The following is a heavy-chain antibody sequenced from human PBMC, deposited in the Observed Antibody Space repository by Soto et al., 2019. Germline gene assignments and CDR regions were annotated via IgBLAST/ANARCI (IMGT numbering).Heavy chain of an antibody. D-gene: IGHD4-17*01. CDR1: GGSISTYY. J-gene: IGHJ2*01. CDR2: IHYSGST. Sequence: QVQLQESGPGLVKPSETLSLTCTVSGGSISTYYWSWIRQPPGKGLEWIGYIHYSGSTNYNPSLTRRVAISVDTSKNQFSLKLTSVTAADTAVYYCARRYYGGNYWYFDLWGRGTLVTVSS. V-gene: IGHV4-59*08. CDR3: ARRYYGGNYWYFDL.